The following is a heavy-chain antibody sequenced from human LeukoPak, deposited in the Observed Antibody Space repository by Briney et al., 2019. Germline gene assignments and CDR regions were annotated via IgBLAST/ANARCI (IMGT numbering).Heavy chain of an antibody. V-gene: IGHV4-4*07. J-gene: IGHJ4*02. CDR3: ARDKSVDFWSGYYTLFDY. CDR2: IYTSGST. Sequence: SETLSLTCTVYGGSISSYYWSWIRQPAGKGLEWIGRIYTSGSTNYNPSLKTRVTMPVDTSKNQFSLKLSSVTAADTAVYYCARDKSVDFWSGYYTLFDYWGQGTLVTVSS. D-gene: IGHD3-3*01. CDR1: GGSISSYY.